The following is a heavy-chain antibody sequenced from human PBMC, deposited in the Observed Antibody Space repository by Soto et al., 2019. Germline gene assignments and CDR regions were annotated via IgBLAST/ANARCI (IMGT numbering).Heavy chain of an antibody. CDR2: IKPDGSDK. Sequence: GGSLRLSCAISGFTFSTYWMAWARQAPGKGLEWVANIKPDGSDKYYVDSVKGRFTISRDNAKNSLYLQMNSLRAEDTAVYYCARDCRLLGAFDIWGQGTLVTVSS. J-gene: IGHJ3*02. D-gene: IGHD2-15*01. CDR3: ARDCRLLGAFDI. CDR1: GFTFSTYW. V-gene: IGHV3-7*01.